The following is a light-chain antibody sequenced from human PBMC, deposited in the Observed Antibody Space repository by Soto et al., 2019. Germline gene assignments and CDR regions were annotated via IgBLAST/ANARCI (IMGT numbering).Light chain of an antibody. Sequence: QSVLTQPASVSWSPGPSITISCTGTSSDVGGYNYVSWYQQHPGKGPKLMIYEVSNRPSGVSNRFSGSKSGNTATLTISGLQAEDEADYYCSSYTSTTTRVFGTGTKVTVL. CDR3: SSYTSTTTRV. V-gene: IGLV2-14*03. CDR2: EVS. J-gene: IGLJ1*01. CDR1: SSDVGGYNY.